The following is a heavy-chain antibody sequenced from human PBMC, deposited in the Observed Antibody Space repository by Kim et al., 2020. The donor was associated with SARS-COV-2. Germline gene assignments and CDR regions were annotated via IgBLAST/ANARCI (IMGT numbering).Heavy chain of an antibody. CDR2: ISYDGSNK. J-gene: IGHJ3*02. Sequence: GGSLRLSCAASGFTFSSYGMHWVRQAPGKGLEWVAVISYDGSNKYYADSVKGRFTISRDNSKNTLYLQMNSPRAEATAVYYWAKRSSGGRRDAFDIWGQG. D-gene: IGHD2-15*01. V-gene: IGHV3-30*18. CDR3: AKRSSGGRRDAFDI. CDR1: GFTFSSYG.